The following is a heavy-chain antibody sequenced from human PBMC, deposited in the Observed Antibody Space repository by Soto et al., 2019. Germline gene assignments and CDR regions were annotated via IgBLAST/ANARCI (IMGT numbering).Heavy chain of an antibody. Sequence: PSETLSLTCTVSGGSISCYYWSWIRQPPGKGLEWIGYVYYSGTTNYNPSLRSRVTISVDTSNNQFSLRLSSVTAADTAVYYCSRAPSAYSRGYGMDVWGQGTTVTVSS. CDR3: SRAPSAYSRGYGMDV. D-gene: IGHD5-18*01. CDR1: GGSISCYY. V-gene: IGHV4-59*01. CDR2: VYYSGTT. J-gene: IGHJ6*02.